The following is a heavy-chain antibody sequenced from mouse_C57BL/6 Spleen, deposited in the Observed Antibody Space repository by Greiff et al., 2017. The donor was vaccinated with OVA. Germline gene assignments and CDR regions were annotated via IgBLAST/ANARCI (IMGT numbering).Heavy chain of an antibody. CDR2: ISSGGSYT. V-gene: IGHV5-6*02. CDR3: ARHPGDYGSPDWYVDV. CDR1: GFTFSSYG. J-gene: IGHJ1*03. D-gene: IGHD1-1*01. Sequence: EVKLVESGGDLVKPGGSLKLSCAASGFTFSSYGMSWVRQTPDKRLEWVATISSGGSYTYYPDSVKGRFTISRDNAKNTLYLQMSSLKSEDTALYYCARHPGDYGSPDWYVDVWGTGTTVTVSS.